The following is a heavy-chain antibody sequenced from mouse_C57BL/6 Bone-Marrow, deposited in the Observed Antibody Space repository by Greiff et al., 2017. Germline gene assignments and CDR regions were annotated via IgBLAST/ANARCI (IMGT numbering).Heavy chain of an antibody. CDR3: ARKGTTDGSPYYFDD. V-gene: IGHV1-22*01. D-gene: IGHD1-1*01. Sequence: EVQLQQSGPELVKPGASVKMSCKASGYTFTDYNMHWVKQSHGKSLELIGYISPNNGGTSYNQKFKGKATLTVNKSSSTAYMELRSLTSEDSAVYYCARKGTTDGSPYYFDDWGQGTTLTVSS. CDR1: GYTFTDYN. CDR2: ISPNNGGT. J-gene: IGHJ2*01.